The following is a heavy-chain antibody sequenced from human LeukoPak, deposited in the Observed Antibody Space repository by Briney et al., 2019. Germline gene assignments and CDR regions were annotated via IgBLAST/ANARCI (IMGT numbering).Heavy chain of an antibody. CDR2: INEDGSTT. D-gene: IGHD2-15*01. J-gene: IGHJ4*02. Sequence: GGSLRLSCAASGFTFSSYAMSWVRQTPGKGLGWLANINEDGSTTYYVDSVKGRFTISRNNADNSLYLQMNSLRAEDTAVYYCARDATRGGDFDSWGQGTLVTVSS. CDR1: GFTFSSYA. CDR3: ARDATRGGDFDS. V-gene: IGHV3-7*01.